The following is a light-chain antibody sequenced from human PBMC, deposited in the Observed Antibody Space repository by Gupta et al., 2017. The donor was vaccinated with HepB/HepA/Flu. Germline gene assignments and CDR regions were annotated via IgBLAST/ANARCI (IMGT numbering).Light chain of an antibody. CDR1: SSNIGGNNY. CDR2: RNN. V-gene: IGLV1-47*01. J-gene: IGLJ2*01. Sequence: HSVLTQPASASWTPGQSFTISCSGRSSNIGGNNYVYWFQQPPGTAPKVLIYRNNQQPPGVPDRFSGSKSGTSASLAIRGLRSEEEGDYYCATWDDSLSAVVFGGGTKLTVL. CDR3: ATWDDSLSAVV.